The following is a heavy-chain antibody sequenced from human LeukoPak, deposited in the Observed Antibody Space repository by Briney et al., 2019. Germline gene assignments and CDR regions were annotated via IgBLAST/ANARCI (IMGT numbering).Heavy chain of an antibody. V-gene: IGHV4-31*03. Sequence: SETLSLTCTVSGGSISSGGYYWGWIRQHPGKGLEWIGYIYYSGSTYYNPSLKSRVTISVDTSKNQFSLKLSSVTAADTAVYYCATSQDYYYYGMDVWGQGTTVTVSS. CDR2: IYYSGST. CDR1: GGSISSGGYY. J-gene: IGHJ6*02. CDR3: ATSQDYYYYGMDV.